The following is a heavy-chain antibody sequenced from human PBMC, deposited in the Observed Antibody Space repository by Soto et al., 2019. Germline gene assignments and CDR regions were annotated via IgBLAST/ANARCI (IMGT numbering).Heavy chain of an antibody. CDR2: IYAAGHT. D-gene: IGHD4-4*01. CDR3: ARAIVTPGTYYIDV. CDR1: GFTVGTNY. J-gene: IGHJ6*03. Sequence: EVRLVESGGGLVQPGESLRLSCEASGFTVGTNYISWVRQSQGKGLEWVSVIYAAGHTYYPDSVKGRFTISRDKSLNTVSLQMSSLRVDDTAVYYCARAIVTPGTYYIDVWGKGTTVTVSS. V-gene: IGHV3-66*01.